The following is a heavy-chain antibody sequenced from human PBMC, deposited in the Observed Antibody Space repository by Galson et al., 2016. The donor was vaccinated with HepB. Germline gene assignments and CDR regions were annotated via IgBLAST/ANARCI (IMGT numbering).Heavy chain of an antibody. CDR1: GFTFSSYA. CDR3: ASHKGWSYQNFDY. Sequence: LRLSCAASGFTFSSYAMSWVRQAPGKGLEWIGSIYHSGSSYYNPSLKSRVTISVDTSKNQFSLKLSSMTAADTAVYYCASHKGWSYQNFDYWGQGTLVTVSS. D-gene: IGHD1-26*01. J-gene: IGHJ4*02. V-gene: IGHV4-38-2*01. CDR2: IYHSGSS.